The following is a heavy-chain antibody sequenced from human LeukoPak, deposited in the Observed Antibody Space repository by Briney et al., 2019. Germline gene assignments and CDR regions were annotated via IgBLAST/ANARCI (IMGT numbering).Heavy chain of an antibody. CDR3: ARDTGGQLWWNGDFDY. D-gene: IGHD5-18*01. CDR2: IWYDGSNK. V-gene: IGHV3-33*01. J-gene: IGHJ4*02. CDR1: GFTFSRYG. Sequence: TGGSLRLSCAATGFTFSRYGMHWVRQAHGKGQGRVALIWYDGSNKYYAESVKGRSTISRNNSKTRLYRQMTGRRAEKTAVYYCARDTGGQLWWNGDFDYWGQGPLVTVSS.